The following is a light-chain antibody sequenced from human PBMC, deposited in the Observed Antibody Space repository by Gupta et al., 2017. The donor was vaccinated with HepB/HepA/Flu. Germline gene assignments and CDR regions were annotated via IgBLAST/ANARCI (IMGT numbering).Light chain of an antibody. Sequence: EIVLTQSPATLSLSAGERGTLSCRASQSVSSSLAWYQQKPGQAPRLLIYDASNRATGIPARFSGSESGTDFTLTISSLEPEDFAVYYCQQRSNWPLTFGGGTKVEIK. J-gene: IGKJ4*01. CDR1: QSVSSS. V-gene: IGKV3-11*01. CDR2: DAS. CDR3: QQRSNWPLT.